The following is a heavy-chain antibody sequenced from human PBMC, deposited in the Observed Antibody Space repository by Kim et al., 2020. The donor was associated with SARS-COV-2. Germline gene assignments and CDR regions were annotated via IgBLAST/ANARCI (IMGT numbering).Heavy chain of an antibody. D-gene: IGHD2-21*01. CDR2: IYYSGST. CDR1: GGSISSGGYY. V-gene: IGHV4-31*03. J-gene: IGHJ3*02. CDR3: ARDNDCAFDI. Sequence: SETLSLTCTVSGGSISSGGYYWSWIRQHPGKGLEWIGYIYYSGSTYYNPSLKSRVTISVDTSKNQFSLKLSSVTAADTAVYYCARDNDCAFDIWGQGTMVTVSS.